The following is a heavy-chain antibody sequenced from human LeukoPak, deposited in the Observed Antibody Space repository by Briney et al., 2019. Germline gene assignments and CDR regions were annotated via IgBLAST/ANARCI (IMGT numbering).Heavy chain of an antibody. V-gene: IGHV4-59*11. CDR2: VSYSGNT. CDR1: GGSISGHY. D-gene: IGHD1-26*01. J-gene: IGHJ4*02. CDR3: ARGGASSRYFGY. Sequence: SETLFLTCTVSGGSISGHYWSWIRQPPGKGLEWIGFVSYSGNTNYNPSLNGRVTISLDTSKSQFSLSLNSVTAADTAVYFCARGGASSRYFGYWGQGTLVTVSS.